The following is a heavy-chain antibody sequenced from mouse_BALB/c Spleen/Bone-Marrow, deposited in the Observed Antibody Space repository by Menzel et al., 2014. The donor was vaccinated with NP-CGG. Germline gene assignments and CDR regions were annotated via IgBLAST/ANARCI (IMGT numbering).Heavy chain of an antibody. V-gene: IGHV5-17*02. CDR3: ARKHYYSDFAY. J-gene: IGHJ3*01. D-gene: IGHD1-1*01. Sequence: EVKLVESGGGLVQPGGSRKLSCAASGFTFRSFGMHWVRQAPEKGLEWVAYISSGSSTINYAQSVKDRFTISRDNPKNTLFLQMTRLRSEDTAMYYCARKHYYSDFAYWGQGTLVTVSA. CDR1: GFTFRSFG. CDR2: ISSGSSTI.